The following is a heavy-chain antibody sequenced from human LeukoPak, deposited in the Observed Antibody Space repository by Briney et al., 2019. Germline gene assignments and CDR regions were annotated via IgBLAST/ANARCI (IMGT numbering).Heavy chain of an antibody. Sequence: PGGSLRLSCAASGSTFTTYWMSWVRQAAGKGLEWVANIKQDGSETFYVDSVKGRFTISRDNARNSVYLQMNSLRAEDTAVYYCARLMFLWPPIYFDYWGQGTLVTVSS. D-gene: IGHD2-8*01. CDR2: IKQDGSET. CDR3: ARLMFLWPPIYFDY. V-gene: IGHV3-7*01. J-gene: IGHJ4*02. CDR1: GSTFTTYW.